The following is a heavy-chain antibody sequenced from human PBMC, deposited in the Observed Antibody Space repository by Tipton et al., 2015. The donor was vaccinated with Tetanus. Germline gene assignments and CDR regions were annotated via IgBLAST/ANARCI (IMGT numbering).Heavy chain of an antibody. V-gene: IGHV4-59*01. Sequence: TLSLTCTVSGGSFSSYFWTWIRQPPGKGLEWIGNIYNIARTNYNPSLRSRVTMSVDTSKNQFYLQLSSVTAADTAVYCCVRGRGLGAYSYGFEYWGQGALVTVSS. CDR1: GGSFSSYF. CDR3: VRGRGLGAYSYGFEY. D-gene: IGHD5-18*01. J-gene: IGHJ4*02. CDR2: IYNIART.